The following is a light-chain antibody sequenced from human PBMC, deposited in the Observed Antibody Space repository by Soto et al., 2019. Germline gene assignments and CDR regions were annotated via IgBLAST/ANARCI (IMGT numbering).Light chain of an antibody. CDR2: WAS. Sequence: DIVMIQSPDYLAVSLGERATINCKSSQSVLYSSNHKNYLAWYQQKPGQPPELLIYWASTRESGVPDRFSGSGSGTDFPLTTSSLQAEDVAVYYCQQYYTTRTFGQGTKVEIK. CDR3: QQYYTTRT. V-gene: IGKV4-1*01. J-gene: IGKJ1*01. CDR1: QSVLYSSNHKNY.